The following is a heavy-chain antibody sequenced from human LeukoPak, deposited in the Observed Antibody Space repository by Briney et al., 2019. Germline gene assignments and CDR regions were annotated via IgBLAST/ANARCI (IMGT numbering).Heavy chain of an antibody. V-gene: IGHV3-74*03. J-gene: IGHJ4*02. D-gene: IGHD3-10*01. Sequence: PGGSLRLSCAASGFTFSSYWMHWVRQAPGKGLVWVSLINTHGSSTTYADSVKGRFTISRDNAKNSLYLQMNSLRAEDTAVYYCARVGLNYYGSGSYYDYWGQGTLVTVSS. CDR2: INTHGSST. CDR1: GFTFSSYW. CDR3: ARVGLNYYGSGSYYDY.